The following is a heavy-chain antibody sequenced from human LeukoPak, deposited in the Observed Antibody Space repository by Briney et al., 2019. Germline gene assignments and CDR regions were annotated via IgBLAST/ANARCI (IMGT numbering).Heavy chain of an antibody. V-gene: IGHV3-53*01. CDR2: IHSGGST. CDR1: GFTVSSNY. CDR3: ASGSSSRYGWVYY. Sequence: GGSLRLSCAASGFTVSSNYMSWVRQAPGKGLEWVSVIHSGGSTYYADSVTGRFTISRDNSKNTLYLQMNSLRAEDTAVYYCASGSSSRYGWVYYWGQGTLVTVSS. D-gene: IGHD6-13*01. J-gene: IGHJ4*02.